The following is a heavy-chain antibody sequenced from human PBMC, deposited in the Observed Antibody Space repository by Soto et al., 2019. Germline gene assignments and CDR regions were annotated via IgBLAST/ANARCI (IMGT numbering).Heavy chain of an antibody. Sequence: GGSLRLSCAASGFTFSSYGMHWVRQAPGKGLEWVSFISYDGSNKYYADSVKGRFTISRDNSKNTLYLQMNSLRAEDTAVYYCAKIKDPFRGNGPLDYWGQGTLVTVSS. J-gene: IGHJ4*02. D-gene: IGHD2-8*01. CDR3: AKIKDPFRGNGPLDY. CDR1: GFTFSSYG. V-gene: IGHV3-30*18. CDR2: ISYDGSNK.